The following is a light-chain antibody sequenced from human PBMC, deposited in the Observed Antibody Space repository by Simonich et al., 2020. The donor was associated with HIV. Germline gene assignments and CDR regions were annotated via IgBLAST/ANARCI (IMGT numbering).Light chain of an antibody. CDR2: WAS. Sequence: DIVMTQSPDSLAVSLGERATINCKSSQSVLYSSNNKNYLAWYQQKAGQPPKLLIYWASTRESGVPERFSGSGSGTDFTLTISGLQAEDVAVYYCQQYYRTPPTFGQGTKVEIK. CDR1: QSVLYSSNNKNY. V-gene: IGKV4-1*01. J-gene: IGKJ1*01. CDR3: QQYYRTPPT.